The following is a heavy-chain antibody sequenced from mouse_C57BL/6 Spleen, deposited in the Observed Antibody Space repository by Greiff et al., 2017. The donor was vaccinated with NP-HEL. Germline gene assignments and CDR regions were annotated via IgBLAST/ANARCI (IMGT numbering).Heavy chain of an antibody. V-gene: IGHV1-59*01. CDR2: IDPSDSYT. CDR1: GYTFTSYW. Sequence: QVQLQQPGAELVRPGTSVKLSCKASGYTFTSYWMHWVKQRPGQGLEWIGVIDPSDSYTNYNQKFKGKATLTVDTSSSTAYMQLSSLTSEDSAVYYCARKDAVDYWGQGTTLTVSS. CDR3: ARKDAVDY. J-gene: IGHJ2*01.